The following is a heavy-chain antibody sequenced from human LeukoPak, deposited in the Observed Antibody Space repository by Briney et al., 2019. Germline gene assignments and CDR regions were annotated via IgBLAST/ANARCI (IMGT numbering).Heavy chain of an antibody. CDR3: ARGREDCSRGSCYPFDY. V-gene: IGHV3-7*01. CDR2: IMQDGSER. J-gene: IGHJ4*02. Sequence: GGSLRLSSAASGFTFNSYWMSWVRQAPGKGLEWVANIMQDGSERYYVGSVRGRFTISRENAKNSLYLEMNSLRAEDTAVYYCARGREDCSRGSCYPFDYWGQGTLVTVSS. D-gene: IGHD2-15*01. CDR1: GFTFNSYW.